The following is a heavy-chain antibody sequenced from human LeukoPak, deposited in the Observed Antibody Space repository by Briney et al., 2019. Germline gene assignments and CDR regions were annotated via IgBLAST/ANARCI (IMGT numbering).Heavy chain of an antibody. Sequence: SETLSLTCAVYGGSFSGYCWSWIRQPPGKGLGWIGEINHSGSTNYNPSLKSRVTISVDTSKNQFSLKLSSVTAADTAVYYCARRGSNGFGYGGQGTLVTVS. CDR2: INHSGST. J-gene: IGHJ4*02. CDR1: GGSFSGYC. D-gene: IGHD6-13*01. V-gene: IGHV4-34*01. CDR3: ARRGSNGFGY.